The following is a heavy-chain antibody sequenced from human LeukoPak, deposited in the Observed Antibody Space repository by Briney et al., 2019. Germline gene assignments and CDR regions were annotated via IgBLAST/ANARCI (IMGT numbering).Heavy chain of an antibody. V-gene: IGHV3-48*03. CDR1: GFTFSTHE. J-gene: IGHJ4*02. D-gene: IGHD6-19*01. CDR2: ISSSGSTM. Sequence: GGSLRLSCAASGFTFSTHEMNWVRQAPGKGLEWVSYISSSGSTMYYADSVKGRFTISRDNAKNSLYLQMNSLRAEDTAVYSGARLRVAGTDYDYWGQGTLVTVSS. CDR3: ARLRVAGTDYDY.